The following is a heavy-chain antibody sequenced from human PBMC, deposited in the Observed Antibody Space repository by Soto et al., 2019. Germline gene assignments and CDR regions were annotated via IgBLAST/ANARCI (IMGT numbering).Heavy chain of an antibody. D-gene: IGHD2-2*01. V-gene: IGHV3-30*18. J-gene: IGHJ4*02. CDR1: GFTFSSYG. CDR3: AKETYPGPPDY. Sequence: QVQLVESGGGVVQPGRSLRLSCAASGFTFSSYGMHWVRQAPGKGLEWVAVISYDGSNKYYADSVKGRFTISRDNSKNTLYMQMHSMIAADTAVNHCAKETYPGPPDYWGQGTLVTVSS. CDR2: ISYDGSNK.